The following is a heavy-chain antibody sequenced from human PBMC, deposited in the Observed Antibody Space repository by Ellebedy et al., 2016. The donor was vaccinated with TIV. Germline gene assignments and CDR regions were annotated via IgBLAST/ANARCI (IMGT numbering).Heavy chain of an antibody. Sequence: SETLSLXXGIDIPSFTGYYWTWIRQAPGKGLEWLGKIHHSGRTNYKSSLQSRVTISLHTSTKHFSLNLTSVTAADTAVYYCARHEGDSSSGWYFDFWGQGALVTVSS. CDR2: IHHSGRT. CDR1: IPSFTGYY. CDR3: ARHEGDSSSGWYFDF. J-gene: IGHJ4*02. V-gene: IGHV4-34*01. D-gene: IGHD6-19*01.